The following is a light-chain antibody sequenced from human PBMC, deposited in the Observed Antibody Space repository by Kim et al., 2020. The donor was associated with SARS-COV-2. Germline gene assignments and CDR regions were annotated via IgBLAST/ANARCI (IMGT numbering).Light chain of an antibody. CDR3: QSYDSSLSGSVV. CDR2: GNS. CDR1: RSNIGAGYD. J-gene: IGLJ2*01. Sequence: VNISCTGGRSNIGAGYDVHWYQQLPGTAPKLLIYGNSNRPSGVPDRFSGSKSGTSASLAITGLQAEDEADYYCQSYDSSLSGSVVFGGGTQLTVL. V-gene: IGLV1-40*01.